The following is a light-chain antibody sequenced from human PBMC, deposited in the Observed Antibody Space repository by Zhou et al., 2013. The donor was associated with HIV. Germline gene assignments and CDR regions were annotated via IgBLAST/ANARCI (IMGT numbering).Light chain of an antibody. J-gene: IGLJ3*02. CDR2: DVS. Sequence: QFALTQPASVSGSPGQSITISCTGTSSDVGGYNYVSWYQQHPGKAPKLMIYDVSKRPSGVSNRFSGSKSGNTASLTISGLQAEDEADYYCSSYTSISTLVFGGGTKLTVL. CDR3: SSYTSISTLV. CDR1: SSDVGGYNY. V-gene: IGLV2-14*01.